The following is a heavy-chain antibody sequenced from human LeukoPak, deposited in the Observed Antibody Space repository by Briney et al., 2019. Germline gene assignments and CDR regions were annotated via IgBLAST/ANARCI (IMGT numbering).Heavy chain of an antibody. Sequence: SETLSLTCTVSGGSISSGDYFWSWIRQPPGKGLEWIGHIYRSGSTNYNPSLKSRVTISVDTSKNQFSLKLSSVTAADTAVYYCARVPYGSGGHFDYWGQGTLVTVSS. CDR1: GGSISSGDYF. J-gene: IGHJ4*02. CDR2: IYRSGST. CDR3: ARVPYGSGGHFDY. D-gene: IGHD3-10*01. V-gene: IGHV4-61*08.